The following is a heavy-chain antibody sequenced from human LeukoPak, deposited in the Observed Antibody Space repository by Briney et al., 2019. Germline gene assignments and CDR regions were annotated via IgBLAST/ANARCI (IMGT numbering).Heavy chain of an antibody. Sequence: ASVKVSCKVSGYTFTDYYMHWVQQAPGKGLEWMGLVDPEDGETIYAEKFQGRVTITADTSTDTAYMELSSLRSEDTAVYYCATSLRFLEWLFDYRGQGTLVTVSS. CDR1: GYTFTDYY. D-gene: IGHD3-3*01. CDR2: VDPEDGET. J-gene: IGHJ4*02. CDR3: ATSLRFLEWLFDY. V-gene: IGHV1-69-2*01.